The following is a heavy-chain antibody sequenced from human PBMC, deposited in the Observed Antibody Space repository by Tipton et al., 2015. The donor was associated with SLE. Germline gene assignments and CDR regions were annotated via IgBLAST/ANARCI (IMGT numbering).Heavy chain of an antibody. Sequence: TLSLTCTVSGGSISSFCWNWIRQSPGKGLEWIACVCNSVSTNYDPSLKSRGTISVDTSKNHFSLELTSVTAADTAVYYCARQRLRLLSPLDAWGQGTTVTVS. J-gene: IGHJ6*02. CDR1: GGSISSFC. V-gene: IGHV4-59*08. D-gene: IGHD3-10*01. CDR3: ARQRLRLLSPLDA. CDR2: VCNSVST.